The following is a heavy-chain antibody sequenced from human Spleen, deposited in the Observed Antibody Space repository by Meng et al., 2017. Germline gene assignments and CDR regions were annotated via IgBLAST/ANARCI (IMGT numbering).Heavy chain of an antibody. CDR1: GGSVSSGSYY. D-gene: IGHD1-26*01. V-gene: IGHV4-61*01. Sequence: QVPLAEAGPGLVRPSETLSLTCTVSGGSVSSGSYYWSWIRQPPGKGLEWIGYIYYSGSTNYNPSLKSRVTISVDTSKNQFSLKLSSVTAADTAVYYCARLTGRYYFDYWGQGTLVTVSS. CDR2: IYYSGST. CDR3: ARLTGRYYFDY. J-gene: IGHJ4*02.